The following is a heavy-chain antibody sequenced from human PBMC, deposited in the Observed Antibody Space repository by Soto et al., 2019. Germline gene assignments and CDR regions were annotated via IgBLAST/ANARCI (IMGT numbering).Heavy chain of an antibody. D-gene: IGHD2-2*01. CDR1: GYSFTSYW. V-gene: IGHV5-10-1*01. Sequence: GESLKISCKGSGYSFTSYWISWVRQMPGKGLEWMGRIDPSDSYTSYSPSFQGHVTISADKSISTAYLQWSSLKASDTAMYYCAVHSLIVVVPAAIDNDYYYYGMDVWGQGTTVTVSS. J-gene: IGHJ6*02. CDR2: IDPSDSYT. CDR3: AVHSLIVVVPAAIDNDYYYYGMDV.